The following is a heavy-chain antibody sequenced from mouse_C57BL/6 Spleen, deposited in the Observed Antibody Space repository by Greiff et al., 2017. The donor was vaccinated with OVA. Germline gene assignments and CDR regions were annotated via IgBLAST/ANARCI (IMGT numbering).Heavy chain of an antibody. CDR2: IWWDDDK. Sequence: QVTLKVSGPGILQPSQTLSLTCSFSGFSLSTFGMGVGWIRQPSGKGLEWLAHIWWDDDKYYNPALKSRLTISKDTSKNHVFLKIANVDTADTATYYCARPTIVPYYYAMDYWGQGTSVTVSS. J-gene: IGHJ4*01. D-gene: IGHD2-5*01. V-gene: IGHV8-8*01. CDR3: ARPTIVPYYYAMDY. CDR1: GFSLSTFGMG.